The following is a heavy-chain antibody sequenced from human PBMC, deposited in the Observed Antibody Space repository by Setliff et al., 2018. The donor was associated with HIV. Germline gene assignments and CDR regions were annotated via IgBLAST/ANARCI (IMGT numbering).Heavy chain of an antibody. Sequence: ASVKVSCKASGYNFTSHDINWVRQAPGQGLEWMGWMNPKSGNTGYAQKFQGRVSMTRNTSISTAYMELSSLRSEDTAVYYCARVGSYWTQFDYWGQGTLVTVSS. CDR3: ARVGSYWTQFDY. CDR1: GYNFTSHD. J-gene: IGHJ4*01. CDR2: MNPKSGNT. V-gene: IGHV1-8*01. D-gene: IGHD2-15*01.